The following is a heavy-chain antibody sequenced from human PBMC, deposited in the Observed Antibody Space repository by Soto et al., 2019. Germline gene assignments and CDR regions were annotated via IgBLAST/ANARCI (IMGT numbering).Heavy chain of an antibody. V-gene: IGHV4-34*01. CDR1: GGSFSGYY. Sequence: PSETLSLTCAVYGGSFSGYYWSWIRQPPGKGLELIGEINHSGSTNYNPSLKSRVTISVDTSKNQFSLKLSSVTAADTAVYYCARGRLTTVKFSVVAHYYGMDVWGQGTTVTVSS. CDR2: INHSGST. J-gene: IGHJ6*02. CDR3: ARGRLTTVKFSVVAHYYGMDV. D-gene: IGHD4-17*01.